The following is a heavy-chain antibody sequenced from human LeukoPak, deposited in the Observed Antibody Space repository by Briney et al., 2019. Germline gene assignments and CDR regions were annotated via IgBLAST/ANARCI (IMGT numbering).Heavy chain of an antibody. J-gene: IGHJ2*01. CDR3: ARGQPNYWYFDL. CDR1: GGSISIYY. CDR2: INHSGST. D-gene: IGHD1-14*01. Sequence: SETLSLTCTVSGGSISIYYWSWIRQPPGKGLEWIGEINHSGSTNYNPSLKSRVTISVDTSKNQFSLRLSSVTAADTAVYYCARGQPNYWYFDLWGRGTLVTVSS. V-gene: IGHV4-34*01.